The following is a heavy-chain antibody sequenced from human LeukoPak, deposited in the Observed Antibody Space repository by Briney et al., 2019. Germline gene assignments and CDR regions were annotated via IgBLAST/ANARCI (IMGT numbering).Heavy chain of an antibody. CDR1: GFTFSIYG. Sequence: PGGSLRLSCAASGFTFSIYGMAWVRQAPGKGLVWVSRVNTDGSSTSYADSVKGRFTISRDNAKNTLYLQMNSLRAEDTAVYYCAREGKRYYDSSGYYLDYWGQGTLVTVSS. CDR2: VNTDGSST. J-gene: IGHJ4*02. V-gene: IGHV3-74*01. D-gene: IGHD3-22*01. CDR3: AREGKRYYDSSGYYLDY.